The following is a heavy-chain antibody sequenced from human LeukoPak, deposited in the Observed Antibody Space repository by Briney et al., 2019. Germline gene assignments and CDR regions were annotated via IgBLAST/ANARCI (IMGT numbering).Heavy chain of an antibody. V-gene: IGHV6-1*01. CDR2: TYYRSKWKN. Sequence: SQTLSLTCAISGDSVSSNSATWNWIRQSPSRGLEWLGRTYYRSKWKNDYAESVKSRITFNPNTSKNQFSLKLNSVTPEDTAVYYCVRGRDTAMGSWGQGTLVTVSS. D-gene: IGHD5-18*01. J-gene: IGHJ4*02. CDR1: GDSVSSNSAT. CDR3: VRGRDTAMGS.